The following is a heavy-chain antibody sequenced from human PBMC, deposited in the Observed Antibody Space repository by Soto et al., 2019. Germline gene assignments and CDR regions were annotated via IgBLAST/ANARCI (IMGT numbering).Heavy chain of an antibody. CDR2: VCPGGRT. CDR3: ARGDYGQYDACKWFDS. V-gene: IGHV4-34*02. Sequence: QVRLQQWGAGLVRPSETLSLTCAVYGGSGNNYCGSWIRQPPGTGLEWIGDVCPGGRTNYSPTLKREVRIAVEGSKNQFSLRLTSVTVADTAVYYCARGDYGQYDACKWFDSWGQGNLVIVAS. CDR1: GGSGNNYC. D-gene: IGHD3-10*01. J-gene: IGHJ5*02.